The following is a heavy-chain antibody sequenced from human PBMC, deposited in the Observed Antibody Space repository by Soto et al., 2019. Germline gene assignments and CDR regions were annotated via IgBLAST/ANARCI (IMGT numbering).Heavy chain of an antibody. CDR2: IYYSGST. CDR1: GVSISTYY. CDR3: ARDFKLDGSSGWYAFDI. Sequence: QVQLQESGPGLVKPSETLSLTCTVSGVSISTYYWGWIRQPPGKGLEWIGYIYYSGSTNYNPSLKSRVTIPVDTSNNQFALSLSSVTAADTAVYYCARDFKLDGSSGWYAFDIWGQGTMVTVSS. J-gene: IGHJ3*02. V-gene: IGHV4-59*01. D-gene: IGHD6-19*01.